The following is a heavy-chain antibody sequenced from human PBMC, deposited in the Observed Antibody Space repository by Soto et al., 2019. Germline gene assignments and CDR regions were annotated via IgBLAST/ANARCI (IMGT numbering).Heavy chain of an antibody. V-gene: IGHV3-21*01. J-gene: IGHJ5*02. CDR2: ISSSSSYI. D-gene: IGHD3-10*01. CDR3: ARDRTPPLLWFGELLHHKYNWFDP. Sequence: PGESLKISCAASGFTFSSYSMNWVRQAPGKGLEWVSSISSSSSYIYYADSVKGRFTISRDNAKNSLYLQMNSLRAEDTAVYYCARDRTPPLLWFGELLHHKYNWFDPWGQGTLVTVSS. CDR1: GFTFSSYS.